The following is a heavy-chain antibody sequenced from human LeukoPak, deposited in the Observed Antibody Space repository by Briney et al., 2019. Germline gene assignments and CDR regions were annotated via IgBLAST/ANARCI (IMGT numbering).Heavy chain of an antibody. Sequence: PSETLYLTCTVSGGSISSYYWSWIRQPPGKGLEWIGYIYYSGSTNYNPSLKSRVTISVDTSKNQFSLKLSSVTAADTAVYYCARGVGELDDYWGQGTLVTVSS. V-gene: IGHV4-59*01. CDR3: ARGVGELDDY. CDR2: IYYSGST. D-gene: IGHD3-16*01. CDR1: GGSISSYY. J-gene: IGHJ4*02.